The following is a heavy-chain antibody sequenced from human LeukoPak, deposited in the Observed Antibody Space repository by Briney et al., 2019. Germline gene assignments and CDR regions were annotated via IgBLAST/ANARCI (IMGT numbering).Heavy chain of an antibody. CDR2: IRHDGSNK. J-gene: IGHJ4*02. Sequence: GGSLRLSCTTSGFIFSNYGMHWVRQAPGKGLEWVAFIRHDGSNKYYADSVKGRCTISRDNSKNTLYLQMNSLRAEDTAVYYCAKEDQVAAGYYFDYWGQGTLVTVSS. CDR1: GFIFSNYG. D-gene: IGHD6-13*01. CDR3: AKEDQVAAGYYFDY. V-gene: IGHV3-30*02.